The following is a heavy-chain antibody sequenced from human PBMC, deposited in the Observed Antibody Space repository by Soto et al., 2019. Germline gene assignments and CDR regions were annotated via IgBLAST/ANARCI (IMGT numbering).Heavy chain of an antibody. Sequence: HPWGSLRLSCSASGFTFSSYAMSWVRQAPGKGLEWVSAISGSGGSTYYADFVKGRFTISRDNSKNTLYLQMNSLNAEDTAVYYFASLLLDREGAYYYYGMEVWGQGTTDTVSS. J-gene: IGHJ6*02. CDR1: GFTFSSYA. CDR3: ASLLLDREGAYYYYGMEV. D-gene: IGHD3-3*01. CDR2: ISGSGGST. V-gene: IGHV3-23*01.